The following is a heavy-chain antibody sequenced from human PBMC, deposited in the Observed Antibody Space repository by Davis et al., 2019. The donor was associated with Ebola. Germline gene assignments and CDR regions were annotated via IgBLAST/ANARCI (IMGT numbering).Heavy chain of an antibody. CDR2: IYPGDSDT. D-gene: IGHD1-26*01. Sequence: GESLKISCKGSGYTFTSYWIAWVRQVPGKGLEWMGIIYPGDSDTRYSPSFQGQVTISADKSISTAYLQWSSLKASDTAMYYCARWWELLHFDYWGQGTLVTVSS. J-gene: IGHJ4*02. CDR3: ARWWELLHFDY. CDR1: GYTFTSYW. V-gene: IGHV5-51*01.